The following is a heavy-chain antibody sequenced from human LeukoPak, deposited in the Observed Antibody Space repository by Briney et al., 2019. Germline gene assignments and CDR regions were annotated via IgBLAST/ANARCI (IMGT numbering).Heavy chain of an antibody. CDR3: GKSMDGKNGYNYYYYYMDI. CDR1: GFTFSSYS. CDR2: ISSRSSYI. D-gene: IGHD5-18*01. V-gene: IGHV3-21*01. Sequence: PGGSLRLSCAASGFTFSSYSMNWVRQAPGKGLEWVSSISSRSSYIYYADSEKGRFTISRDNAKNSLYLQMNSLRAEDTAVYFCGKSMDGKNGYNYYYYYMDIWVNGTKVTVS. J-gene: IGHJ6*03.